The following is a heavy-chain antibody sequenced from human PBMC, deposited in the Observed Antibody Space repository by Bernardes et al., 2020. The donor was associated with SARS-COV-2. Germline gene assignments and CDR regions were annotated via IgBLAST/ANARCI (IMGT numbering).Heavy chain of an antibody. J-gene: IGHJ6*02. V-gene: IGHV3-73*01. Sequence: GWSLRLSCAASGFTFSASPLNWVRQASGKGLEWVGRIRSGENSYATTYAASVKGRFTISRDDSKNTAYLQMNSLKIEDTAVYYCTSLDYYYGMDVWGQGTTVTVSS. CDR3: TSLDYYYGMDV. CDR2: IRSGENSYAT. CDR1: GFTFSASP.